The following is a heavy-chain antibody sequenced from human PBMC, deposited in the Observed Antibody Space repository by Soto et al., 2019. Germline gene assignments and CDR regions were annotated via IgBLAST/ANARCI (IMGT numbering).Heavy chain of an antibody. Sequence: EVQLVESGGGLVKPGGSLRLSCAASGFTFSNAWMSWVRQAPGKGLEWVGRIKSKTDGGTTDYAAPVKGRFTISRDDSKNTLYLQMNSLKTEDTAVYYCTTGYCSGGSGYLDYWGQGTLVTVSS. V-gene: IGHV3-15*01. D-gene: IGHD2-15*01. CDR3: TTGYCSGGSGYLDY. J-gene: IGHJ4*02. CDR2: IKSKTDGGTT. CDR1: GFTFSNAW.